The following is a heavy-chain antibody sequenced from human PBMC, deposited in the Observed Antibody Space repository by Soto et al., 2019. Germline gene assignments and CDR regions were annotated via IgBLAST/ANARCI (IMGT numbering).Heavy chain of an antibody. Sequence: SETLSFTCAVYGGSFSGYYWSWIRQPPGKGLEWIGEINHSGSTNYNPSLKSRVTISVDTSKNQFSLKLSSVTAADTAVYYCARGYCSSTICDPWFDPWGQGTLVTVSS. CDR2: INHSGST. CDR3: ARGYCSSTICDPWFDP. D-gene: IGHD2-2*01. CDR1: GGSFSGYY. J-gene: IGHJ5*02. V-gene: IGHV4-34*01.